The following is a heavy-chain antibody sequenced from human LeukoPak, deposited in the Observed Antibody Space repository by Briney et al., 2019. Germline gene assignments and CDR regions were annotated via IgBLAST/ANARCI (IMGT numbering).Heavy chain of an antibody. CDR1: GFTVSSNY. Sequence: PGGSLRLSCAASGFTVSSNYMSWVRQAPGKGLEWVSVIYSGGSTYYADSVKGRFTISRDNSKNTLYLQMNSLRAGDTAVYYCAKDPYSSSWYNWFDPWGQGTLVTVSS. V-gene: IGHV3-53*01. D-gene: IGHD6-13*01. CDR3: AKDPYSSSWYNWFDP. CDR2: IYSGGST. J-gene: IGHJ5*02.